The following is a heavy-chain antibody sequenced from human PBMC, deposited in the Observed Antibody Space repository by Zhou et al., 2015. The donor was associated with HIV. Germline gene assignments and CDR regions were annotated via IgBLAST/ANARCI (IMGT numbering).Heavy chain of an antibody. CDR2: ISGSDQRT. CDR3: TRSYKWKPYSHYGMDV. Sequence: DVQLSQSGGGFVRPGGSLTLTCAASGFEFNTYGMTWVRQAPGGRLEWVSSISGSDQRTHYADSVKGRFTISRDNSKNTLYLQMNSLRAGDTATYYCTRSYKWKPYSHYGMDVWGQGTTVTVSS. D-gene: IGHD1-20*01. CDR1: GFEFNTYG. V-gene: IGHV3-23*01. J-gene: IGHJ6*02.